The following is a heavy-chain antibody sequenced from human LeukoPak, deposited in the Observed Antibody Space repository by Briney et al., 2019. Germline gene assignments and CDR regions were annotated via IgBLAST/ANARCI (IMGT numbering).Heavy chain of an antibody. CDR3: TKTGGPWD. J-gene: IGHJ4*02. Sequence: GGSLRLSCAASVLTARSYSMNSVRHSPGKGLEWVSVIFSDGATYYADSVKGRFTISRDNSKNTLYLQMNALRAEDTAVYYCTKTGGPWDWGQGTLVTVSS. CDR1: VLTARSYS. D-gene: IGHD7-27*01. CDR2: IFSDGAT. V-gene: IGHV3-53*01.